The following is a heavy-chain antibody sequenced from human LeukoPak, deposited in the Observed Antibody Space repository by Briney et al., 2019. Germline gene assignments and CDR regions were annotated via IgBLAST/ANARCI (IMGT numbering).Heavy chain of an antibody. CDR3: ARRATTVTTGYYYYYMDV. J-gene: IGHJ6*03. CDR2: VYYGGTT. Sequence: SETLSLTCTVSGGSINSRSYCWGWIRQPPGKGLEWIGSVYYGGTTYYNPSLKSRVTISEDTSKNQFSLKLSSVTAADTAVYYCARRATTVTTGYYYYYMDVWGKGTTVTVSS. V-gene: IGHV4-39*01. CDR1: GGSINSRSYC. D-gene: IGHD4-17*01.